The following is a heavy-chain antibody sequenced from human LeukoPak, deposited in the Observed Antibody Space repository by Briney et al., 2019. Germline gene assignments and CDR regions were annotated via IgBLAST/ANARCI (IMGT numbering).Heavy chain of an antibody. CDR2: IYSGGST. CDR1: GFTVSSNY. Sequence: PGGSLRLSCAASGFTVSSNYMSWVRQATGKGLEWVSVIYSGGSTYYADSVKGRFTISRDNSKNTLYPQMNSLRAEDTAVYYCARGPAATNHYYYYYYMDVWGKGTTVTVSS. J-gene: IGHJ6*03. CDR3: ARGPAATNHYYYYYYMDV. V-gene: IGHV3-66*02. D-gene: IGHD2-2*01.